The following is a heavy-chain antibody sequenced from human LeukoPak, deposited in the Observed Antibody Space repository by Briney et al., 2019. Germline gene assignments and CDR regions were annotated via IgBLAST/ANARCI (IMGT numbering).Heavy chain of an antibody. Sequence: GRSLRLSCAASGFTFSSYGMHWVRQATGKGLEWVSAIGTAGDTYYPGSVKGRFTISRENAKNSLYLQMNSLRAGDTAVYYCARGIAVAGPDNYYFDYWGQGTLVTVSS. V-gene: IGHV3-13*01. J-gene: IGHJ4*02. CDR1: GFTFSSYG. CDR3: ARGIAVAGPDNYYFDY. CDR2: IGTAGDT. D-gene: IGHD6-19*01.